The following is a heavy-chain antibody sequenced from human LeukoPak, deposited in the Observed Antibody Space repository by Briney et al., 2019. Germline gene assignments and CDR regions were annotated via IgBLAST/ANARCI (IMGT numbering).Heavy chain of an antibody. J-gene: IGHJ4*02. CDR3: ARVRGYSGYDFGGDFDY. CDR1: GGSISGGGYS. Sequence: SETLSLTCAVSGGSISGGGYSWSWIRQPPGKGLEWIGYIYHSGSTYYNPSLKSRVTISVDRSKNQFSLKLSSVTAADTAVYYCARVRGYSGYDFGGDFDYWGQGTLVTVSS. CDR2: IYHSGST. D-gene: IGHD5-12*01. V-gene: IGHV4-30-2*01.